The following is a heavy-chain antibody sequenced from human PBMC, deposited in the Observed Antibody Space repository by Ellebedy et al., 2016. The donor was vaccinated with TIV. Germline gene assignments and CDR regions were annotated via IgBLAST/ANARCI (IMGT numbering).Heavy chain of an antibody. CDR1: GFIFRDYY. D-gene: IGHD6-19*01. V-gene: IGHV3-11*01. CDR2: ITSSANTI. CDR3: ARDASIEVAGDNWFDP. Sequence: PGGSLRLSCAASGFIFRDYYMSWMRQRPGKGLEWVSYITSSANTIYYADSVRGRFTMSRDNAKNTLYLQMNSLRAEGTAVYYCARDASIEVAGDNWFDPWGQGTLVTVSS. J-gene: IGHJ5*02.